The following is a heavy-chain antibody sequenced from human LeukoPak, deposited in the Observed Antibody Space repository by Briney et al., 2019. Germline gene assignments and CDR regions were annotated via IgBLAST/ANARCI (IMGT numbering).Heavy chain of an antibody. J-gene: IGHJ3*02. Sequence: SETLSLTCTVSGGSISSYYWSWIRQPPGKGLEWIGYIYYSGSTNYNPSLKSRVTISVDTSKNHLSLKLSSATAADTAVYYCARLHRGDDAFDIWGQGTMVTVSS. V-gene: IGHV4-59*08. CDR3: ARLHRGDDAFDI. D-gene: IGHD3-10*01. CDR1: GGSISSYY. CDR2: IYYSGST.